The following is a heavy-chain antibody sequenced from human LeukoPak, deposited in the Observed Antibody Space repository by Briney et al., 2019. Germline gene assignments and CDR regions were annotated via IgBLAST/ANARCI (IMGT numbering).Heavy chain of an antibody. CDR2: IYYSGNI. Sequence: SETLSLTCTVSGGSISTYYWSWIRQPPGKGLEWIGYIYYSGNIDHNPSLKSRVTISVDTSKNQFSLKLSSVTAADTAVYYCARPTAVFEVGGFDIWGQGTMVTVSS. CDR3: ARPTAVFEVGGFDI. V-gene: IGHV4-59*08. CDR1: GGSISTYY. J-gene: IGHJ3*02. D-gene: IGHD2-2*01.